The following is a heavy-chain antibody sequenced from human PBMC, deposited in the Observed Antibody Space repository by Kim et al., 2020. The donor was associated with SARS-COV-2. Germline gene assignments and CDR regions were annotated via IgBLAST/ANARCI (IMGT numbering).Heavy chain of an antibody. CDR1: GYTFTGYY. D-gene: IGHD6-19*01. V-gene: IGHV1-2*06. J-gene: IGHJ4*02. CDR2: INPNSGGQ. CDR3: WEFGRGWSVGGDS. Sequence: ASVKVSCKASGYTFTGYYMHWVRQAPGQGLEWMGRINPNSGGQNNAKKFKGRVPMTGDTSLTTAYWGLTGLGQNDTPGNDLWEFGRGWSVGGDSWGKGTL.